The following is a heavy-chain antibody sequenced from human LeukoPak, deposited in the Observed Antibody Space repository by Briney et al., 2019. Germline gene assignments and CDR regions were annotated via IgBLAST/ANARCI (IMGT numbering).Heavy chain of an antibody. V-gene: IGHV3-74*01. J-gene: IGHJ6*02. CDR3: ARDRYYGMDV. CDR1: GFTFSGYW. CDR2: INSDGSST. Sequence: GGSLRLSCAASGFTFSGYWMHWVRQVPGKGLVWVSRINSDGSSTAYADSVKGRFTISRDNAKNTLYLQVNSLRVEDTAVYYCARDRYYGMDVWGQGTTVTVSS.